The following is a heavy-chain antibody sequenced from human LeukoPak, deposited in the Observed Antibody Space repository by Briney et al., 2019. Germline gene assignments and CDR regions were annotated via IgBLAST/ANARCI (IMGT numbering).Heavy chain of an antibody. CDR1: GGSISSYY. Sequence: PSETLSLTCTVSGGSISSYYWSWIRQPPGKGLEWIGYIYYSGSTNYNPSLKSRVTISVDTSKNQFSLKLSSVTAADTAVYYCAGVNPAYYYDSSGYYYFDYWGQGTLVTVSS. J-gene: IGHJ4*02. D-gene: IGHD3-22*01. CDR2: IYYSGST. V-gene: IGHV4-59*01. CDR3: AGVNPAYYYDSSGYYYFDY.